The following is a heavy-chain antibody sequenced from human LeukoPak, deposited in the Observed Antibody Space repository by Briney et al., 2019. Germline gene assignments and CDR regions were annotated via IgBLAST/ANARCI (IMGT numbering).Heavy chain of an antibody. V-gene: IGHV3-23*01. D-gene: IGHD3-16*01. CDR1: GFTFSTYA. CDR2: ISGSGGST. Sequence: GGSLRLSCAASGFTFSTYAMSWVRQAPGKGLEWVSTISGSGGSTYYADSVKGRFTISRDNAKNTLYLQMNSLRAEDTAVYYCVRGGVDYWGQGTLVTVSS. CDR3: VRGGVDY. J-gene: IGHJ4*02.